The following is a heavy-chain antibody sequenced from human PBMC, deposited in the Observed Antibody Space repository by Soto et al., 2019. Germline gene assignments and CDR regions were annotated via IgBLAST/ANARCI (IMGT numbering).Heavy chain of an antibody. V-gene: IGHV4-4*07. CDR2: IYTSGST. CDR3: ARENTHDFWSGYLGVYYYGMDV. CDR1: GGSISSYY. D-gene: IGHD3-3*01. J-gene: IGHJ6*02. Sequence: SETLSLTCTVPGGSISSYYWSWIRQPAGKGLEWIGRIYTSGSTNYNPSLKSRVTMSVDTSKNQFSLKLSSVTAADTAVYYCARENTHDFWSGYLGVYYYGMDVWGQGTTVTVSS.